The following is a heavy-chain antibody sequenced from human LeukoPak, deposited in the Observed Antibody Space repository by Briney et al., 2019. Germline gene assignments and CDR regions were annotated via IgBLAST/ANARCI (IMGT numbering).Heavy chain of an antibody. Sequence: SETLSLTRIFSLGSLIMFFWNCMRQPPAKGVEWIGNIYYIGSTKYNPSIKSRVTISVARSRNQFSLKLSSVPAADTAMYHCARSGGLYTSTWYFHRWGQGTLVTVSS. V-gene: IGHV4-59*08. CDR2: IYYIGST. CDR3: ARSGGLYTSTWYFHR. D-gene: IGHD6-13*01. J-gene: IGHJ1*01. CDR1: LGSLIMFF.